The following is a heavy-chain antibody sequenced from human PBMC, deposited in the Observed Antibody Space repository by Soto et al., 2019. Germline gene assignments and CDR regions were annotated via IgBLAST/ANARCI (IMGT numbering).Heavy chain of an antibody. CDR2: IFSNDEK. CDR3: ARTNYGTLFDP. D-gene: IGHD4-17*01. Sequence: DLEWLAHIFSNDEKSYSTSLKSRLTISKDTSKSQVVLTMTNMDPVDTATYYCARTNYGTLFDPWGQGTLVTVSS. V-gene: IGHV2-26*01. J-gene: IGHJ5*02.